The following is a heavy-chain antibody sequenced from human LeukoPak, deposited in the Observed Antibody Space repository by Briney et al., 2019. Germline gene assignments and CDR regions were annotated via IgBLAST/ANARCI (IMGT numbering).Heavy chain of an antibody. CDR3: ARDLCSSTSCYEGFDP. J-gene: IGHJ5*02. D-gene: IGHD2-2*01. Sequence: ASVKVSCKASGGTFSSYAISWVRQAPGQGLEWMGGIIPIFGTANYAQKFQGRVTITADESTSTAYMELSSLRSEDTAGYYCARDLCSSTSCYEGFDPWGQGTLVTVSS. CDR2: IIPIFGTA. CDR1: GGTFSSYA. V-gene: IGHV1-69*13.